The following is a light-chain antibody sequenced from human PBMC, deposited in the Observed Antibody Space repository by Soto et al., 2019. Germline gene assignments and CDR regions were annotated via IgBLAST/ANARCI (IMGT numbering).Light chain of an antibody. Sequence: DIQMTQSPSTLSALIGDRVTITCRASQTISPWTAWYQQEPGKAPKRLIYAAASLQSGVPSRFSGSGSGTEFTLTISSLQPEDFATYYCLQHNSYPQTFGQGTRLEI. CDR3: LQHNSYPQT. CDR1: QTISPW. V-gene: IGKV1-17*01. J-gene: IGKJ5*01. CDR2: AAA.